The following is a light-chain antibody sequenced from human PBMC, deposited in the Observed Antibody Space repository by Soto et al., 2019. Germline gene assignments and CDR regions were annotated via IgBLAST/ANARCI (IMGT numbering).Light chain of an antibody. CDR1: SSDVGGYNY. J-gene: IGLJ1*01. V-gene: IGLV2-14*03. CDR3: SSYASSSTYV. CDR2: DVS. Sequence: QSALTQPASVSGSPGQSITISCTGTSSDVGGYNYVSWYQQHPGKAPKLMLYDVSNRPSGVSNRFSGSKSGNSASLTISGLLAEDEADYYCSSYASSSTYVFGTGTKLTVL.